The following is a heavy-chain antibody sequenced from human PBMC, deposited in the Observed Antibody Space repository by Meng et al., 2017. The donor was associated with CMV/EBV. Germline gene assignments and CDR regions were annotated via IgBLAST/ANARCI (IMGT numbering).Heavy chain of an antibody. D-gene: IGHD4-23*01. CDR2: ISSNSGSII. J-gene: IGHJ4*02. CDR3: ARAYSPYGGNSRDFDY. CDR1: GFTFSEYH. V-gene: IGHV3-11*01. Sequence: GESLKISCAASGFTFSEYHISWIRQAPGKGLEWVSDISSNSGSIIYYADSVKGRFTISRDNAKNSLYLQMNSLRAEDTAVYYCARAYSPYGGNSRDFDYWGQGTLVIVSS.